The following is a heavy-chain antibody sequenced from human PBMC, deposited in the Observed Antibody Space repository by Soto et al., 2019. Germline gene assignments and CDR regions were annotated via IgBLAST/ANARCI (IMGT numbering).Heavy chain of an antibody. CDR3: ARDHGRDSSCWYYYYGMDV. CDR2: ISAYNGNT. J-gene: IGHJ6*02. CDR1: GYTFTSYG. Sequence: QVQLVQSGAEVKKPGASVKVSCKASGYTFTSYGISWVRQAPGQGLAWMGWISAYNGNTNYAQKLQGRVTMTTDTATSTAYMELRSLRPDDTAVYYCARDHGRDSSCWYYYYGMDVWGQGTTVTVSS. D-gene: IGHD6-13*01. V-gene: IGHV1-18*04.